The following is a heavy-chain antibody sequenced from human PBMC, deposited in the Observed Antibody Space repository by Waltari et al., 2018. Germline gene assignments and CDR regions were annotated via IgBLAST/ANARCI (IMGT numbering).Heavy chain of an antibody. CDR1: GGSISSSSYY. V-gene: IGHV4-39*07. D-gene: IGHD6-13*01. Sequence: QLQLQESGPGLVKPSETLSLTCTVSGGSISSSSYYWGWIRQPPGKGLEWIGSIYYSGGTYYNPSLKSRVTISVDTSKNQFSLKLSSVTAADTAVYYCARERASIAPVYFDYWGQGTLVTVSS. J-gene: IGHJ4*02. CDR2: IYYSGGT. CDR3: ARERASIAPVYFDY.